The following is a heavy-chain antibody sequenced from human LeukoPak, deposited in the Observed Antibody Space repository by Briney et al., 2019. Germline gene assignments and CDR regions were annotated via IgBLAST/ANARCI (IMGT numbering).Heavy chain of an antibody. CDR1: GFTFDDYG. CDR3: ARQRGDILTGYYMPRGFDY. Sequence: GGSLRLSCAASGFTFDDYGMSWVRQAPGKGLEWVSGINWNGGSTGYADSVKGRFTISRDNAKNSLYLQMNSLRAEDTAVYYCARQRGDILTGYYMPRGFDYWGQGTLVTVSS. CDR2: INWNGGST. J-gene: IGHJ4*02. V-gene: IGHV3-20*04. D-gene: IGHD3-9*01.